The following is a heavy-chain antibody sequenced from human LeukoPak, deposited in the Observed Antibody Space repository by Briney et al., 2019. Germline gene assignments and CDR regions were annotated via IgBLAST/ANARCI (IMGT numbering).Heavy chain of an antibody. Sequence: SGTLSLTCAVYGVSFSGYYWSWIRQPPGKGLEWIGEINHSGSTNYNPSLKSRVTISVDTSKNQFSLKLSSVTAADTAVYYCARGVLRYFDWLFPDHDAFDIWGQGTMVTVSS. CDR3: ARGVLRYFDWLFPDHDAFDI. CDR2: INHSGST. CDR1: GVSFSGYY. V-gene: IGHV4-34*01. D-gene: IGHD3-9*01. J-gene: IGHJ3*02.